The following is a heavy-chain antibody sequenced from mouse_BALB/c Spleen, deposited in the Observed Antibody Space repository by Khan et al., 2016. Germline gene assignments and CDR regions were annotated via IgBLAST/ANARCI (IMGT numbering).Heavy chain of an antibody. CDR1: GFTFNTYA. D-gene: IGHD1-1*01. V-gene: IGHV10-1*02. Sequence: EVQRVESGGGLVQPKGSLKLSCAASGFTFNTYAMNWVRQAPGKGLEWVARIRSKSNNYSTYYADSVKDRFTISRDDSQSMLYLQMNNLKTEDTAMYYCVRQNLRWYFDVWGAGTTVTVSS. CDR2: IRSKSNNYST. CDR3: VRQNLRWYFDV. J-gene: IGHJ1*01.